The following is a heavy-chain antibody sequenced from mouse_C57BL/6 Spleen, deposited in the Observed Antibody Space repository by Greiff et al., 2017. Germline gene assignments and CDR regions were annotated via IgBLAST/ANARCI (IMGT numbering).Heavy chain of an antibody. V-gene: IGHV5-12*01. CDR3: ARQKEGAMDY. J-gene: IGHJ4*01. CDR2: ISTGGGST. Sequence: EVQVVESGGGLVQPGGSLKLSCAASGFTFSDYYMYWVRQTPEKRLEWVAYISTGGGSTYYPDTVKGRFTISRDNAKNTLYLQMSRLKSEDTAMYYCARQKEGAMDYWGQGTSVTVSS. CDR1: GFTFSDYY.